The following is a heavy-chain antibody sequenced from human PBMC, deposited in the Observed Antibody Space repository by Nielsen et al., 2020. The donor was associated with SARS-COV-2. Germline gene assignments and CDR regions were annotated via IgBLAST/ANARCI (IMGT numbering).Heavy chain of an antibody. CDR3: AREAAAGPQDH. V-gene: IGHV3-7*03. CDR1: GFTFFTYW. J-gene: IGHJ4*02. CDR2: IKHDGSEK. Sequence: GGSLRLSCAASGFTFFTYWMTWVRQAPGKGLEWVAHIKHDGSEKDYVDAVKGRFTISRDDSKNTWFLQMKSLKSEDTAVYYCAREAAAGPQDHWGQGTLVTVSS. D-gene: IGHD6-13*01.